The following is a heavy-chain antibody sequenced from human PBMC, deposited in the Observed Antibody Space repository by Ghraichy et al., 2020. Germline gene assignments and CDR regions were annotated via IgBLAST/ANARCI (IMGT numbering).Heavy chain of an antibody. Sequence: GGSRRLSCAASGFTFSSYSMNWVRQAPGKGLEWVSSISSSSSYIYYADSVKGRFTISRDNAKNSLYLQMNSLRAEDTAVYYCVRDMGYQLPKWPTVWFDPWGQGTLVTVSS. CDR1: GFTFSSYS. V-gene: IGHV3-21*01. CDR3: VRDMGYQLPKWPTVWFDP. D-gene: IGHD2-2*01. J-gene: IGHJ5*02. CDR2: ISSSSSYI.